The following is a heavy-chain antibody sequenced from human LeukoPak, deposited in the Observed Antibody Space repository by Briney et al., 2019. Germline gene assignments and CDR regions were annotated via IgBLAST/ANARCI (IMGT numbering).Heavy chain of an antibody. CDR3: ARESPTGATLDAFDI. J-gene: IGHJ3*02. Sequence: ASVKVSCKASGGTFSSYAISWVRQAPGQGLEWMGWINPSSGGTNYAQKFQGRVTMTRDTSISAAYMELSRLRSDDTAVYYCARESPTGATLDAFDIWGQGTMVTVSS. CDR1: GGTFSSYA. V-gene: IGHV1-2*02. D-gene: IGHD1-26*01. CDR2: INPSSGGT.